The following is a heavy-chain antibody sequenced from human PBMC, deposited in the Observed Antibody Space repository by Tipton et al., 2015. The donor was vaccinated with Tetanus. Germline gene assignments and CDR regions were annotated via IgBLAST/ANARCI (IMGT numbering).Heavy chain of an antibody. Sequence: LRLSCTVSGGSISSGDYYWSWTRRPPGKGPEWIGYVYSTATTYYNPSLKSRVTISVDTSKNQFSLKLTSVTAADTAVYYCARGEAYGDYPAMYFFDNWGQGTLLTVSS. V-gene: IGHV4-30-4*01. CDR3: ARGEAYGDYPAMYFFDN. J-gene: IGHJ4*02. CDR1: GGSISSGDYY. CDR2: VYSTATT. D-gene: IGHD4-17*01.